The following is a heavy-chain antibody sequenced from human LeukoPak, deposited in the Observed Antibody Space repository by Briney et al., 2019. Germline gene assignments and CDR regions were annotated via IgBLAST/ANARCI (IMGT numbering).Heavy chain of an antibody. CDR2: ISGNGGST. CDR1: GFIFIRFA. D-gene: IGHD4-17*01. J-gene: IGHJ4*02. V-gene: IGHV3-23*01. Sequence: GGSLRLSCAASGFIFIRFAMSSVREAPGKGLQWVSAISGNGGSTYYADTVKGRFNISRDNSKNTLYLQMNSLRDEDKAVYYCAKDLNYGEYTPPPVGPFDYWGQGTLVTVYS. CDR3: AKDLNYGEYTPPPVGPFDY.